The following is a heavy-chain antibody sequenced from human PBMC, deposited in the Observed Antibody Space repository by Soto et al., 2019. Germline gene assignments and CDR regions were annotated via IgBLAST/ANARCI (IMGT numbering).Heavy chain of an antibody. CDR2: MNPNSGNT. J-gene: IGHJ4*02. V-gene: IGHV1-8*01. CDR3: ARGRRIAYYDFWSGYYPPLN. D-gene: IGHD3-3*01. CDR1: GYTFTSYD. Sequence: ASVKVSCKASGYTFTSYDINWVRQATGQGLEWMGWMNPNSGNTGYAQKFQGRVTMTRNTSISTAYMELSRLRSEDTAVYYCARGRRIAYYDFWSGYYPPLNWGQGTLVTVSS.